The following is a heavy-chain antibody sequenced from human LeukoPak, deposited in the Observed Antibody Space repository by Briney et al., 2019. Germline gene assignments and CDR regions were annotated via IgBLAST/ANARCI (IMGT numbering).Heavy chain of an antibody. CDR2: IYTSGST. D-gene: IGHD2-2*01. CDR1: GGSTSSGSYY. J-gene: IGHJ3*02. CDR3: ARGLGYCSSTSCPTDAFDI. V-gene: IGHV4-61*02. Sequence: SQTLSLTCTVSGGSTSSGSYYWSWIRQPAGKGLEWIGRIYTSGSTNYNPSLKSRVTISVDTSKNQFSLKLSSVTAADTAVYYCARGLGYCSSTSCPTDAFDIWGQGTMVTVSS.